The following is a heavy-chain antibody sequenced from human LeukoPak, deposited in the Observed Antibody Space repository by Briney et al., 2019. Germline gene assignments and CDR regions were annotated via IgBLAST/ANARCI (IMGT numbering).Heavy chain of an antibody. J-gene: IGHJ4*02. CDR3: ARGWELHQFDY. CDR2: IYYSGST. D-gene: IGHD1-26*01. Sequence: SGTLSLTCTVSGGSISSGSYYWSWIRQPAGKGLEWIGRIYYSGSTNYNPSLKSRVTISVDTSKNQFSLKLSSVTAADTAVYYCARGWELHQFDYWGQGTLVTVSS. CDR1: GGSISSGSYY. V-gene: IGHV4-61*10.